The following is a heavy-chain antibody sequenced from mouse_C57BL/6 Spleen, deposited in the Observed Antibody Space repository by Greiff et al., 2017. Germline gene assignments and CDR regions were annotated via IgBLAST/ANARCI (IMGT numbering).Heavy chain of an antibody. CDR1: GFNIKDYY. CDR2: IDPEDGDT. J-gene: IGHJ1*03. V-gene: IGHV14-1*01. D-gene: IGHD4-1*01. CDR3: TTTGTGARYFDV. Sequence: VQLQQSGAELVRPGASVKLSCTASGFNIKDYYMHWVKQRPEQGLEWIGRIDPEDGDTEYAPKFQGKATMTADPSSNTAYLRLSRLTSEDTAVYYCTTTGTGARYFDVWGTGTTGTVSS.